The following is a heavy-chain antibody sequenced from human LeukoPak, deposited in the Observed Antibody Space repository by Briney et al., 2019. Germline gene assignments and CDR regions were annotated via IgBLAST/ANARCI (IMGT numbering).Heavy chain of an antibody. CDR1: GGTFSSYA. CDR2: IIPIFGIA. Sequence: SVKVSCKASGGTFSSYAISWVRQAPGQGPEWMGRIIPIFGIANYAQKFQGRVTITADKSTSTAYMELSSLRSEDTAVYYCASGIAVAGRSGVDWFDPWGQGTLVTVSS. CDR3: ASGIAVAGRSGVDWFDP. J-gene: IGHJ5*02. D-gene: IGHD6-19*01. V-gene: IGHV1-69*04.